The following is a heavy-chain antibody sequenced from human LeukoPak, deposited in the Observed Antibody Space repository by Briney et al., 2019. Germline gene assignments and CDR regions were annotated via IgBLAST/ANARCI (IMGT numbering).Heavy chain of an antibody. V-gene: IGHV1-2*02. D-gene: IGHD3-22*01. Sequence: ASVKVSCKASGYTFTDYYMHWVRQAPGQGLEWMGWVNPKSGGTNYAQKFQGRVTMTRDTSISTAYMELSRLTSDDTAVYYCARVTTGTYYDYWGQGTLVTVS. CDR3: ARVTTGTYYDY. CDR1: GYTFTDYY. CDR2: VNPKSGGT. J-gene: IGHJ4*02.